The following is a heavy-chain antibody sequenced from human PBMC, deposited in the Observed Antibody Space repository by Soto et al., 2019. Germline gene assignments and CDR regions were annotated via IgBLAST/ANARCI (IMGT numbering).Heavy chain of an antibody. CDR2: TSSDGTDN. V-gene: IGHV3-30*04. CDR1: GFTFSSYA. D-gene: IGHD2-21*02. J-gene: IGHJ3*02. Sequence: QVQLVESGGGVILPGGSLRLSCAASGFTFSSYAMHWVRQAPGTGPEWVAATSSDGTDNVYADSVSGRFTISRDNSKNTLYLQMNGLRSEDAAVYYCARTYECAKSDCYRAFDIWGQGTMVTVSS. CDR3: ARTYECAKSDCYRAFDI.